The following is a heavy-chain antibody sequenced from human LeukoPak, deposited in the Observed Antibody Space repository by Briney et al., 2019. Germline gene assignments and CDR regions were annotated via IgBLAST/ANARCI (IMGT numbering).Heavy chain of an antibody. J-gene: IGHJ4*02. D-gene: IGHD6-13*01. CDR3: ARDSGWFRFDS. CDR2: IKEDGSDK. CDR1: GFSFSSYW. Sequence: GGSLRFSCAASGFSFSSYWMTWVRQAPGKGLEWVANIKEDGSDKYYVDSVKGRFTISRDNAKNSLYLQMNSLRAEDTAVYYCARDSGWFRFDSWGQGTLVTVSS. V-gene: IGHV3-7*03.